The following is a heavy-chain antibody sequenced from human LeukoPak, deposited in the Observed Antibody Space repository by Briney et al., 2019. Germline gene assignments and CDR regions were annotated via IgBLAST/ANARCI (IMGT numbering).Heavy chain of an antibody. Sequence: GASVKVSCKTSGYSFILYGISWVRQAPGQGPEWMGWISTSTGDTKYTQKFQGRVTLTTDTSTSTAYMELSSLRSDDTAVYYCARQTLMVRGVLDYWGQGTLVTVSS. J-gene: IGHJ4*02. D-gene: IGHD3-10*01. CDR3: ARQTLMVRGVLDY. CDR1: GYSFILYG. V-gene: IGHV1-18*01. CDR2: ISTSTGDT.